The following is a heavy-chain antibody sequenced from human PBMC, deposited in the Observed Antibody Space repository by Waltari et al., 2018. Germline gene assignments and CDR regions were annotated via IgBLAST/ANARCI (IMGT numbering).Heavy chain of an antibody. Sequence: QVQLVESGGGVVQPGGSLRLSCAASGFTFSSYGMHWVRQAPGKGLEWVAFIRYDGSNKYYADSVKGRFTISRDNSKNTLYLQMNSLRAEDTAVYYCAKASGYDTGYFDYWGQGTLVTVSS. CDR1: GFTFSSYG. CDR3: AKASGYDTGYFDY. CDR2: IRYDGSNK. V-gene: IGHV3-30*02. D-gene: IGHD5-12*01. J-gene: IGHJ4*02.